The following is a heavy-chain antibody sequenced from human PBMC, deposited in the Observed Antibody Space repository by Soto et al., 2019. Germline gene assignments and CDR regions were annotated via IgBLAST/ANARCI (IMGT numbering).Heavy chain of an antibody. J-gene: IGHJ4*02. CDR2: IYPGDSDT. CDR3: ARQSYYDFWSGYYDLDY. Sequence: PGESLKISCKGSGYSFTSYWIGWVRQMPGKGLEWMGVIYPGDSDTRYSPSFQGQVTISADKSISTAYLQWSSLKASDTAMYYCARQSYYDFWSGYYDLDYWGQGTLVTV. V-gene: IGHV5-51*01. CDR1: GYSFTSYW. D-gene: IGHD3-3*01.